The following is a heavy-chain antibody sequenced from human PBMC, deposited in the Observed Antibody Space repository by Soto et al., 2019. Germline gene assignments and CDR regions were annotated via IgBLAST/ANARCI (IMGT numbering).Heavy chain of an antibody. CDR2: INHSGST. V-gene: IGHV4-34*01. CDR3: ARERGYYYGMDV. Sequence: SETLSLTCAVYGGSFSGYYWSWIRQPPGRGLEWIGEINHSGSTNYNPSLKSRVTISVDTSKNQFSLKLSSVTAADTAVYYCARERGYYYGMDVWGQGTTVTV. CDR1: GGSFSGYY. J-gene: IGHJ6*02.